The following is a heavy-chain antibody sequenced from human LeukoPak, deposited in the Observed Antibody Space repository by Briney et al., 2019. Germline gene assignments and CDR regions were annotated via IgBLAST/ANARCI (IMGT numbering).Heavy chain of an antibody. V-gene: IGHV3-23*01. J-gene: IGHJ4*02. CDR3: AKQLGYCSDGSCYFPY. Sequence: GGSLRLSCAASGFTFSSYAMSWVRQTSGKGLEWVSALSGSGGSTYYADSVQGRFTISRDNSKSTLCLQMNSLRAEDTAVYYCAKQLGYCSDGSCYFPYWGQGTLVTVSS. D-gene: IGHD2-15*01. CDR1: GFTFSSYA. CDR2: LSGSGGST.